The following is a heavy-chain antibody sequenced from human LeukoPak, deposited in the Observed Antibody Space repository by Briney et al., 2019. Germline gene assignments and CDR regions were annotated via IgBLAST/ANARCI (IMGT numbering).Heavy chain of an antibody. CDR1: GFTFSSNW. CDR2: IKTDGSSI. CDR3: ARAGYNNGLDY. V-gene: IGHV3-74*01. D-gene: IGHD1-14*01. J-gene: IGHJ4*02. Sequence: GGSLRLSCTASGFTFSSNWMHWVRQAPGKGLVWVSHIKTDGSSINYADSVKGRFTISRDNAKNTLYLQMNSLRAEDTAVYYCARAGYNNGLDYWGQGTLVTASS.